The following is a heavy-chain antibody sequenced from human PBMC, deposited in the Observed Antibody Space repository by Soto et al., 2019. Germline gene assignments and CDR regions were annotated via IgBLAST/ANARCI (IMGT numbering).Heavy chain of an antibody. CDR1: GYPVTAYY. J-gene: IGHJ3*02. CDR2: INPATGAA. V-gene: IGHV1-2*02. Sequence: QLHLVQSGAVVKKPGASVTVSCSASGYPVTAYYMHWVRQAPGRGLEWMGGINPATGAAKYKQTFQGRVTMTRDTSTSTAFMELSGLTSEDTAVFYCARGGGVGVAGSAAFDMWGQGTLVTVSS. D-gene: IGHD3-3*01. CDR3: ARGGGVGVAGSAAFDM.